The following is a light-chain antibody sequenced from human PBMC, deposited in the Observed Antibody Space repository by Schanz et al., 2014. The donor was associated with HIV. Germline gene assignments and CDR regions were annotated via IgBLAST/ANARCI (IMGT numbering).Light chain of an antibody. Sequence: QSALTQPASVSGAPGQSITISCTGTRRDLGAYNYPSWYQQYPGKAPKLIIFDGSNRPSGISARFSGSKSGNTASLSISGLQADDAADYYCSSFSNSMTLLFGGGTKLTVL. CDR1: RRDLGAYNY. CDR2: DGS. J-gene: IGLJ2*01. V-gene: IGLV2-14*03. CDR3: SSFSNSMTLL.